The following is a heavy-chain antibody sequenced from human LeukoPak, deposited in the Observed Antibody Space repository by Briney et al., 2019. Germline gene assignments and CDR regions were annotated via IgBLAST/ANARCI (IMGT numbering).Heavy chain of an antibody. D-gene: IGHD2-15*01. V-gene: IGHV4-30-4*01. J-gene: IGHJ4*02. CDR2: IYYSGST. CDR3: ARGATKIGGPDY. CDR1: GGSISSGDYY. Sequence: PSQTLSLTCTVSGGSISSGDYYWSWIRQPPGKGLEWIGYIYYSGSTYYNPSLKSRVTISVDTSKNQFSLKLSSVTAADTAVYYCARGATKIGGPDYWGQGTLVTVSS.